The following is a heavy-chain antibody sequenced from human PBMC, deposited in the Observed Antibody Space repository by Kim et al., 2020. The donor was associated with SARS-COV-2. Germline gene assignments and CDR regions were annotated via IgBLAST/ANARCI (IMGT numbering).Heavy chain of an antibody. CDR2: INWNGGST. V-gene: IGHV3-20*01. CDR1: GFTFDDYG. Sequence: GGSLRLSCAASGFTFDDYGMSWVRQAPGKGLEWVSGINWNGGSTGYADSVKGRFTISRDNAKNSLYLQMNSLRAEDTALYHCAVLEDRDKRDAFDIWGQGTMVTVSS. CDR3: AVLEDRDKRDAFDI. J-gene: IGHJ3*02. D-gene: IGHD2-15*01.